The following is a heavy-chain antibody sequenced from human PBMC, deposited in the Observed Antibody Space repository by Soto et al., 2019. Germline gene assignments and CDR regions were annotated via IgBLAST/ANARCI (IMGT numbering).Heavy chain of an antibody. CDR3: TSAAKVLLWFGESYYFDY. V-gene: IGHV3-49*04. CDR1: GFTFGDYA. D-gene: IGHD3-10*01. J-gene: IGHJ4*02. Sequence: PGGSLRLSCTASGFTFGDYAMSWVRQAPGKGLEWVGFIRSKAYGGTTEYAASVKGRFTISRDDSKSIAYLQMNSLKTEDTAVYYCTSAAKVLLWFGESYYFDYWGQGTLATVSS. CDR2: IRSKAYGGTT.